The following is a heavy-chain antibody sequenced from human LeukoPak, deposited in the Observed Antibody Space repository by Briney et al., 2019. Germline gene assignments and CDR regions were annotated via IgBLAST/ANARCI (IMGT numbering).Heavy chain of an antibody. CDR2: INPNSCGT. V-gene: IGHV1-2*04. CDR1: GYTFTGYY. J-gene: IGHJ4*02. Sequence: ASVKVSCKASGYTFTGYYMHWVRQAPGQGLEWMGWINPNSCGTNYAQKFQGWVTMTRDTSISTAYMELSRLRSDDTAVYYCARGGSSTNPFDYWGQGTLVTVSS. D-gene: IGHD3-10*01. CDR3: ARGGSSTNPFDY.